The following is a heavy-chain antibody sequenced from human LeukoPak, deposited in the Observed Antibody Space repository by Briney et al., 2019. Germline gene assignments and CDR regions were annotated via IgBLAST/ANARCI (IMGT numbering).Heavy chain of an antibody. V-gene: IGHV1-18*01. CDR3: ARDDPEMHYGSGSYSGPYYYYGMDV. CDR2: ISAYNGNT. J-gene: IGHJ6*02. D-gene: IGHD3-10*01. CDR1: GYTFTSYG. Sequence: ASVKVSCKASGYTFTSYGISWVRQAPGQGLEWMGWISAYNGNTNYAQKPQGRVTMTTDTSTSTAYMELRSLRSDDTAVYYCARDDPEMHYGSGSYSGPYYYYGMDVWGQGTTVTVSS.